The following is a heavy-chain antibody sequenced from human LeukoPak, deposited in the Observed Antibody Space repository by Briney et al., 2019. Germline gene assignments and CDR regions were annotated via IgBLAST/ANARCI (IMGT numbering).Heavy chain of an antibody. CDR2: IKQDGSEK. D-gene: IGHD6-13*01. V-gene: IGHV3-7*01. J-gene: IGHJ4*02. Sequence: GGSLRLSCTASGFTFSTYWMSWVRQAPGKGLEWVANIKQDGSEKYYVDSVKGRFTISRDNAKNSLYLQMNSLRAEDTAVYYCARQGGYSSSWADYWGQGTLVTVSS. CDR1: GFTFSTYW. CDR3: ARQGGYSSSWADY.